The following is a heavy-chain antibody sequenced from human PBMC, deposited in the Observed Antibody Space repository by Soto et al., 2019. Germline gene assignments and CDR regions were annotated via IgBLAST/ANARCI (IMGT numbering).Heavy chain of an antibody. V-gene: IGHV3-15*07. D-gene: IGHD3-10*01. Sequence: EVQLVESGGGLVKPGGCLRLSCATSGFTFSNAWMNWVRQAPGKGLEWVARIKSKANGGTKDYAAPVKDRFTISRDDSKNTSYLQMNSLKIEDTAVYYGTTDVIWFGEFQPASGQWGQGALGTVSS. CDR3: TTDVIWFGEFQPASGQ. CDR1: GFTFSNAW. J-gene: IGHJ4*02. CDR2: IKSKANGGTK.